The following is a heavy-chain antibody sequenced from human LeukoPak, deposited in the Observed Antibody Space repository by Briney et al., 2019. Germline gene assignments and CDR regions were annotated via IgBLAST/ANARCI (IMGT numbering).Heavy chain of an antibody. CDR1: GGSFSGYY. D-gene: IGHD6-6*01. Sequence: PSETLPLTCAVYGGSFSGYYWSWIRQPPGKGLEWIGEINHSGSTNYNPSLKSRVTISVDTSKNQFSLKLSSVTAADTAVYYCASLRYSSSRPNYYYYYMDVWGKGTTVTVSS. J-gene: IGHJ6*03. V-gene: IGHV4-34*01. CDR2: INHSGST. CDR3: ASLRYSSSRPNYYYYYMDV.